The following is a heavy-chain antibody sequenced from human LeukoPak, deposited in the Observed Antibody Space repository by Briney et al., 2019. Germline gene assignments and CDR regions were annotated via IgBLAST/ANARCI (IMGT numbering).Heavy chain of an antibody. J-gene: IGHJ4*02. D-gene: IGHD3-10*01. Sequence: SETLSLTCTVSGGSISSSSYYWGWIRQPPGKGLEWIGSINYSGSTYYNPSLKSRVTISVDTSKNQFSLRLSSVTAADTAVYYCARNQYGSGSPLFDYWGQGTLVTVSS. CDR3: ARNQYGSGSPLFDY. CDR1: GGSISSSSYY. V-gene: IGHV4-39*07. CDR2: INYSGST.